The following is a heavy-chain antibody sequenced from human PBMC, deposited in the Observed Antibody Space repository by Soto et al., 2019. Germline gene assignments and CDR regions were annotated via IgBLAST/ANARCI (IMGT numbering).Heavy chain of an antibody. J-gene: IGHJ4*02. Sequence: QVQLVQSGAEVKKPGSSVRVSCKASEDTFNSYTINWVRQAPGQGLQWMGRTIPMLGMSNYALKFQGRVTITADKSTTTAYMELSRLRSDDTAVYYCATSYGSGSRAFDYWGQGTHVTVSS. V-gene: IGHV1-69*02. CDR3: ATSYGSGSRAFDY. D-gene: IGHD3-10*01. CDR2: TIPMLGMS. CDR1: EDTFNSYT.